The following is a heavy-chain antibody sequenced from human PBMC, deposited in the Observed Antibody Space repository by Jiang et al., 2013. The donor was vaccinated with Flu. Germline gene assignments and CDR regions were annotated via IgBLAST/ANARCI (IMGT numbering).Heavy chain of an antibody. CDR1: GDTFSSYS. Sequence: SGAEVKEPGSSVKVSCKASGDTFSSYSISWVRQAPGQGLEWMGGVIPIFGTANYAQKFQGRVTITADESSRTAYMELSSLRSEDTALYYCARGRGYGEYDFDYWGQGTLVTVSS. V-gene: IGHV1-69*01. D-gene: IGHD4-17*01. J-gene: IGHJ4*02. CDR2: VIPIFGTA. CDR3: ARGRGYGEYDFDY.